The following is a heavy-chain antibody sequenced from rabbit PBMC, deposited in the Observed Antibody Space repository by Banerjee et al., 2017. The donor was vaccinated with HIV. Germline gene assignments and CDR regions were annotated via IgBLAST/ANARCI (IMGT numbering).Heavy chain of an antibody. V-gene: IGHV1S45*01. J-gene: IGHJ4*01. CDR2: IGAGSSGTT. CDR3: ARDLAGVIGWNFNL. D-gene: IGHD4-1*01. CDR1: GFTLSSYW. Sequence: QEQLVESGGGLVQPEGSLTLTCKASGFTLSSYWMWWVRQAPGKGLEWIACIGAGSSGTTYYASWAKGRFPISKTSSTTVTLQMTSLTAADTATYFCARDLAGVIGWNFNLWGQGPLVTVS.